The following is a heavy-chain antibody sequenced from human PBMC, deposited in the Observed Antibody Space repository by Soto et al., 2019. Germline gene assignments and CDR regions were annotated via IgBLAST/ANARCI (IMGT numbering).Heavy chain of an antibody. V-gene: IGHV4-4*02. J-gene: IGHJ5*02. CDR3: ARDRGASGNYSFVP. CDR1: AGSISSSNW. CDR2: IYHSGST. D-gene: IGHD1-26*01. Sequence: PSQTLSLTCAVSAGSISSSNWWSWVRQPPGKGLEWIGEIYHSGSTNYNPSLKRLVTIPVDTAKNQFSLKLSSVTAADTAVYYCARDRGASGNYSFVPWGQGPLVTASS.